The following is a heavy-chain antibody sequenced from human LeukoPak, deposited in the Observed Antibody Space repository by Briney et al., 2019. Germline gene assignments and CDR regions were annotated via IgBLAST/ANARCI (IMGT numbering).Heavy chain of an antibody. Sequence: SETLSLTCAVSGGSISICGYYWSWIRQHPGKGLEWIGYIYYSGSTYYNPSLKSRVTISVDTSKNQFSLKLSSVTAADTAVYYCARALYSGYDSPGYFDYWGQGTLVTVSS. J-gene: IGHJ4*02. V-gene: IGHV4-31*11. CDR2: IYYSGST. CDR1: GGSISICGYY. D-gene: IGHD5-12*01. CDR3: ARALYSGYDSPGYFDY.